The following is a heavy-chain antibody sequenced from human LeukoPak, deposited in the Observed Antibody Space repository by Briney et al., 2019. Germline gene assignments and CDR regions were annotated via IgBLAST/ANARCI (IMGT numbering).Heavy chain of an antibody. CDR2: IYYSGST. D-gene: IGHD3-10*01. V-gene: IGHV4-39*01. Sequence: SETLSLTCTVSGGSISSSSYYWGWIRQPPGKGVEWIGSIYYSGSTYYNPSLKSRVTISVDTSKNQFSLKLSSVTAADTAVYYCARHGRRSRGVTNEPDYWGQGTLVTVSS. CDR3: ARHGRRSRGVTNEPDY. J-gene: IGHJ4*02. CDR1: GGSISSSSYY.